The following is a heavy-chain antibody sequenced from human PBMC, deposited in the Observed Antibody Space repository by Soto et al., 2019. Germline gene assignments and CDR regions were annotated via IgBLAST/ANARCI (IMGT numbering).Heavy chain of an antibody. Sequence: ASVKVSCKVSGHTFTAYYIHWVRQAPGQGLEWMGWINPNSGDTNYAQKFQGRVTMTRDTSARTVYMELSRLRSYDTAVYYCAKALVRVLDWVPDNSSYGMDVWGQGTTVTV. D-gene: IGHD3-3*01. J-gene: IGHJ6*02. V-gene: IGHV1-2*02. CDR3: AKALVRVLDWVPDNSSYGMDV. CDR2: INPNSGDT. CDR1: GHTFTAYY.